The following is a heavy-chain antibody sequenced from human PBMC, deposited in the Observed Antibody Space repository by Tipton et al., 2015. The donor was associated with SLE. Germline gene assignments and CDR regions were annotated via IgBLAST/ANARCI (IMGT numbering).Heavy chain of an antibody. CDR3: ARVGSVAGTKGDAFDI. D-gene: IGHD6-19*01. CDR1: GFTFSSYW. Sequence: SLRLSCAASGFTFSSYWMSWVRQAPGKGLEWVANIKQDGSEKYYVDSVKGRFTISRDNAKNSPYLQMNSLRAEDTAVYYCARVGSVAGTKGDAFDIWGQGTMVTVSS. V-gene: IGHV3-7*03. CDR2: IKQDGSEK. J-gene: IGHJ3*02.